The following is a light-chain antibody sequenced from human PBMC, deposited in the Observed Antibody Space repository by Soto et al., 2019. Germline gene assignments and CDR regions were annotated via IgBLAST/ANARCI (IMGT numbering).Light chain of an antibody. CDR3: QQFKTYPST. CDR1: QSIGTL. V-gene: IGKV1-5*01. Sequence: DLQMTQSPSTLSASLGAKVTITCRASQSIGTLLAWYQQTPGRAPNLLIYDASSLQSGVPSKFSGSGSETEFTLTISSLQPDDFATYFCQQFKTYPSTFGQGTRLEIK. CDR2: DAS. J-gene: IGKJ5*01.